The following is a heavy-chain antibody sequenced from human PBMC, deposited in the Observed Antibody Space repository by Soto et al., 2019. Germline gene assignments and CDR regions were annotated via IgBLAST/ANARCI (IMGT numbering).Heavy chain of an antibody. CDR3: ARVSNYGDFG. CDR1: GYSFTGYY. V-gene: IGHV1-2*06. J-gene: IGHJ4*02. CDR2: INSNSGGT. D-gene: IGHD4-17*01. Sequence: QVQLVQSGAEVKKPGASVKVSCRASGYSFTGYYVHWVRQAPGQGLEWMGRINSNSGGTNYAQKFQGRVTMTLDTSISTAYMELSRLSSDDTAMFYCARVSNYGDFGWGQGTLVTVSS.